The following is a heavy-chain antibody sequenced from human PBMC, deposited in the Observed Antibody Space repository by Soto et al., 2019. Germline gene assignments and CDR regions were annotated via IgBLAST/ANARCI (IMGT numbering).Heavy chain of an antibody. CDR1: GGSISSSSYY. CDR2: IYYSGST. J-gene: IGHJ4*02. V-gene: IGHV4-39*01. Sequence: SETLSLTCTVSGGSISSSSYYWGWIRQPPGKGLEWIGSIYYSGSTYYNPSLKSRVTISVDTSKNQFSLKLSSVTAADTAVYYCARTGEPSNYDFWSGYYPQYFDYWGQGTLVTVSS. CDR3: ARTGEPSNYDFWSGYYPQYFDY. D-gene: IGHD3-3*01.